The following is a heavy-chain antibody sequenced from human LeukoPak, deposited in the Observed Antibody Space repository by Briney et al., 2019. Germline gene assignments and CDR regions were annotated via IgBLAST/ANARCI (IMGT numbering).Heavy chain of an antibody. J-gene: IGHJ3*02. D-gene: IGHD3-22*01. CDR1: GGSISSGSYY. CDR2: IYTSGST. CDR3: ARDLGYYYDSSGYYYGAFDI. Sequence: KASQTLSLTCTVSGGSISSGSYYWSWIRQPAGKGLEWIGRIYTSGSTNYNPSLKSRVTISVDTSKNQCSLKLSSVTAADTAVYYCARDLGYYYDSSGYYYGAFDIWGQGTMVTVSS. V-gene: IGHV4-61*02.